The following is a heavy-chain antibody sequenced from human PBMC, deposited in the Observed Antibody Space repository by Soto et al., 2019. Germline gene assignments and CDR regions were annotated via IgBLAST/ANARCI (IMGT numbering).Heavy chain of an antibody. V-gene: IGHV3-23*01. CDR2: ISNSGGGT. J-gene: IGHJ3*02. CDR3: AHPRGYGVFDAVDI. CDR1: GFIFSTYA. Sequence: LRLSCAASGFIFSTYAMNWVRQAPGKGLEWVSAISNSGGGTYYAESVRGRFTISRDNSINTLYLQMSSLRTEDTAVYYCAHPRGYGVFDAVDIWGQGTMVTVSS. D-gene: IGHD4-17*01.